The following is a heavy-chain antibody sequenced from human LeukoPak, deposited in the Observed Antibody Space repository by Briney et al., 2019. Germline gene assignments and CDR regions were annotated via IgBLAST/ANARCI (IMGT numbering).Heavy chain of an antibody. CDR2: IYYSGSS. Sequence: SENLSLTCNVSGGSISGYHWSWIRQPPGKGLEWLGYIYYSGSSNYNPSLKSRVTISADTSKNQFSLKLNSVTAADTAVYYCAKNGQSGFSFDPWGQGTLVTVSS. D-gene: IGHD3-3*01. CDR3: AKNGQSGFSFDP. J-gene: IGHJ5*02. CDR1: GGSISGYH. V-gene: IGHV4-59*12.